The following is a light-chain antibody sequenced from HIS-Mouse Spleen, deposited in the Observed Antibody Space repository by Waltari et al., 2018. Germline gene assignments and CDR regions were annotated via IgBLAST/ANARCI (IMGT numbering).Light chain of an antibody. Sequence: QSALTQPRSVSGAPGQSFTIPCTGTSSDVGGYNYVSRYQQHPGKAPKLMIYDVSKRPSGVPDRFSGSKSGNTASLTISGLQAEDEADYYCCSYAGSYTYVFGTGTKVTVL. J-gene: IGLJ1*01. CDR2: DVS. V-gene: IGLV2-11*02. CDR3: CSYAGSYTYV. CDR1: SSDVGGYNY.